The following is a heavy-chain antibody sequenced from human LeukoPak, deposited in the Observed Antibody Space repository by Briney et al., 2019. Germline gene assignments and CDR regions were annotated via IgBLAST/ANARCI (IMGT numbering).Heavy chain of an antibody. D-gene: IGHD6-13*01. V-gene: IGHV1-18*01. CDR1: GYTFTSYG. Sequence: GASVKVSCKASGYTFTSYGISWVRQAPGQGLEWMGWISAYNGNTNYAQKLQGRVTLTTDTSTTTAYMELRSLRSDDTAVYYCARVRRIAAAGAEYFQHWGQGTLVTVSP. J-gene: IGHJ1*01. CDR2: ISAYNGNT. CDR3: ARVRRIAAAGAEYFQH.